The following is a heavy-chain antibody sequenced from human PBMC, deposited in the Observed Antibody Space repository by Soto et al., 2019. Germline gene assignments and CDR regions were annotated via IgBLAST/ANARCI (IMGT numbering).Heavy chain of an antibody. Sequence: QLQLQESGPGLVKPSETLSLTCTVSGGSVSSSSYYWGWVRQPPGKGLEWIGSVYYSGSTYYNPSLESRVPISVDKSKNQFSLKLMSLSAAATAVNYCGGLEGLAIISYYFVYWGQGALVTVSS. V-gene: IGHV4-39*01. D-gene: IGHD3-9*01. CDR2: VYYSGST. J-gene: IGHJ4*02. CDR1: GGSVSSSSYY. CDR3: GGLEGLAIISYYFVY.